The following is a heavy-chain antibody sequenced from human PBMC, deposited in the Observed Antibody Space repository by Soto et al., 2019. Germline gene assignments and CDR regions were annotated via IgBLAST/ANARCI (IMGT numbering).Heavy chain of an antibody. J-gene: IGHJ6*02. V-gene: IGHV3-30*18. D-gene: IGHD5-12*01. CDR3: AKDLRYIVATIESV. CDR2: ISYDGSNK. Sequence: GGSLRLSCAASGFTFISYGMHWVLQAPGKGLEWVAVISYDGSNKYYADSVKGRFTISRDNSKNTLYLQMNSLRAEDTAVYYCAKDLRYIVATIESVWGQGTTVTVSS. CDR1: GFTFISYG.